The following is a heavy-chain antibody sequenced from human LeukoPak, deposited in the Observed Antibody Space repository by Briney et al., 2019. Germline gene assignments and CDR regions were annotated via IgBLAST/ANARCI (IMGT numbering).Heavy chain of an antibody. J-gene: IGHJ4*02. V-gene: IGHV4-59*12. D-gene: IGHD3-10*01. CDR2: ISYSGVS. Sequence: PSETLSLTCTVPSGAISRSYWIWTRQTPGKGLEWIGYISYSGVSTYNPSLGSRVTISVDTSKNQFSLKLSSVTAADTAVYYCARGTMVRGKTDYWGQGTLVTVSS. CDR3: ARGTMVRGKTDY. CDR1: SGAISRSY.